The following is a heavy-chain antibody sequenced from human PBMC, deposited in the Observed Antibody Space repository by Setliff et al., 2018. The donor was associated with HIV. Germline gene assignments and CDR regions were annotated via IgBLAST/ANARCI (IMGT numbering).Heavy chain of an antibody. J-gene: IGHJ4*02. CDR1: GFTFSAHG. D-gene: IGHD6-19*01. Sequence: GGSLRLSCAASGFTFSAHGMSWVRQAPGKGLEWVSGISGSGGSTYYADSVKGRFTISRDNSKNTLYLQMNRLRAEDTAVYYCARPGIAVAGSFDYWGQGTLVTVSS. CDR2: ISGSGGST. CDR3: ARPGIAVAGSFDY. V-gene: IGHV3-23*01.